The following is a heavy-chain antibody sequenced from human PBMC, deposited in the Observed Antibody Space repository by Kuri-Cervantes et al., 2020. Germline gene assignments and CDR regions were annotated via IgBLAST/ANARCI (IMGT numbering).Heavy chain of an antibody. CDR2: IRSKANNYAT. D-gene: IGHD5-12*01. CDR3: TTDLGGYDYPGSFYYYYMDV. CDR1: GFTFSGSS. V-gene: IGHV3-73*01. Sequence: GGSLRLSCAAFGFTFSGSSVNWVRQTSGKGLEWVGRIRSKANNYATAYAASVKGRFTISRDDSKNTAYLQMDSLKTEDTALYYCTTDLGGYDYPGSFYYYYMDVWDEGSPVTVSS. J-gene: IGHJ6*03.